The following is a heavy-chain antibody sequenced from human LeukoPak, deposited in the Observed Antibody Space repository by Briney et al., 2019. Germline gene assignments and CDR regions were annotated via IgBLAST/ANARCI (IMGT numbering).Heavy chain of an antibody. J-gene: IGHJ4*02. CDR2: ISSSSSYI. Sequence: PGGSLRLSCAASGFTFNKYAMSWVRQAPGKGLEWVSSISSSSSYIYYADSVKGRFTISRDNAKNSLYLQMNSLRAEDTAVYYCARAIAAAGTGGYWGQGTLVTASS. CDR3: ARAIAAAGTGGY. V-gene: IGHV3-21*01. CDR1: GFTFNKYA. D-gene: IGHD6-13*01.